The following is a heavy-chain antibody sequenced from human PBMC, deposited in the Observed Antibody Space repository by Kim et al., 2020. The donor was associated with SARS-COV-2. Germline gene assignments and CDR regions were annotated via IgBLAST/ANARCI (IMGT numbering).Heavy chain of an antibody. CDR3: AIHHPQAAAGIGGYYYGMDV. CDR2: IYPGDSDT. Sequence: GESLKISCKGSGYSFTSYWIGWVRQMPGKGLEWMGIIYPGDSDTRYSPSFQGQVTISADKTISTAYLQWSSLKASDTAMYYCAIHHPQAAAGIGGYYYGMDVWGQGTTVTVSS. V-gene: IGHV5-51*01. J-gene: IGHJ6*02. CDR1: GYSFTSYW. D-gene: IGHD6-13*01.